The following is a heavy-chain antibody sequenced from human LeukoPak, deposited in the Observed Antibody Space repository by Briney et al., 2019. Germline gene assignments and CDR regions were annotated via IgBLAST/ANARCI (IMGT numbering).Heavy chain of an antibody. CDR2: ISGSGGST. V-gene: IGHV3-23*01. CDR3: AKDYLRGYSYGYRYDY. Sequence: GGSLRLSCAASGFTFSSYGMHWVRQAPGKGLEWVSAISGSGGSTYYADSVKGRFTISRDNSKNTLYLQMNSLRAEDTAVYYCAKDYLRGYSYGYRYDYWGQGTLVTVSS. J-gene: IGHJ4*02. CDR1: GFTFSSYG. D-gene: IGHD5-18*01.